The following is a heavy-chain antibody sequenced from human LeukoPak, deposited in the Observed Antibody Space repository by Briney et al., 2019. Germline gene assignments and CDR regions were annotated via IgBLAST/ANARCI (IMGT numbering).Heavy chain of an antibody. V-gene: IGHV1-69*05. CDR2: IIPMFGTP. CDR1: GGSFRRPA. CDR3: TKTSQSPVTPGAFDI. Sequence: ASVKVSCKASGGSFRRPAISWVGQTPGQRLEWMGGIIPMFGTPNYQPKFRARVSITTAESTRTAYMELSRLTSEDTAVYYCTKTSQSPVTPGAFDIWGQGTMVTVSS. J-gene: IGHJ3*02. D-gene: IGHD4-11*01.